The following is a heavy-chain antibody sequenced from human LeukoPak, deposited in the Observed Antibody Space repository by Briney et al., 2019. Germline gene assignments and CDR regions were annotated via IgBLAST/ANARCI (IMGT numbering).Heavy chain of an antibody. V-gene: IGHV4-34*01. J-gene: IGHJ6*02. Sequence: PSETLSLTCAVYGGSFSGYYWSWIRQPPGKGLEWIGEINHSGSTNYNPSLKSRVTISVDTSKNQFSLKLSSVTAADTAVYYCVRQGAVTPRRTHYYAMDVWGPGTTVTVSS. CDR2: INHSGST. D-gene: IGHD4-17*01. CDR1: GGSFSGYY. CDR3: VRQGAVTPRRTHYYAMDV.